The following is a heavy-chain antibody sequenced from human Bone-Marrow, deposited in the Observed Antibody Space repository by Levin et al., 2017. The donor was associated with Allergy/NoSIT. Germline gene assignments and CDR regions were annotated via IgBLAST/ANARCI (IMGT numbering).Heavy chain of an antibody. V-gene: IGHV2-70*01. CDR3: ARMGVVPGPFDY. D-gene: IGHD3-10*01. J-gene: IGHJ4*02. CDR2: IDWDDNK. CDR1: GFSLTTGEMS. Sequence: ESGPTLVKPSQTLTLTCTFSGFSLTTGEMSVSWIRQPPGKALEWLALIDWDDNKHYFISLKTRLTISKDTSKNQVVLTMTNMDPVDTATYFCARMGVVPGPFDYWGQGTLVTVSS.